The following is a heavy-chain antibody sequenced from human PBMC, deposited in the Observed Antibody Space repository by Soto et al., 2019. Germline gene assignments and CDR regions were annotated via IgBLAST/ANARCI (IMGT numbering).Heavy chain of an antibody. Sequence: QLQLQESGPGLVKPSETLSLTCTVSGGSISSSSYYWGWIRQPPGKGLEWIGSIYYSGSTYYNPSLKSRVTISVDTSKNQFSLKLSSVTAADTAVYYCARYELEVVPAAISQVGRWFAFDIWGQGTMVTVSS. V-gene: IGHV4-39*01. D-gene: IGHD2-2*01. J-gene: IGHJ3*02. CDR2: IYYSGST. CDR1: GGSISSSSYY. CDR3: ARYELEVVPAAISQVGRWFAFDI.